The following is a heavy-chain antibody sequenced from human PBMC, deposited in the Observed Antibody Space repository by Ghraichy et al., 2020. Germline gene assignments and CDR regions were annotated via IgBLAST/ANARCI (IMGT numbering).Heavy chain of an antibody. Sequence: GGSLRLSCAASGFTFSNYGMNWVRQAPGKGLEWVAVISHDGSNKYYADSVKGRFTISRENSKNTLYLQMNSLRPEDTAVYYCAKGLADYYDSGSDSYYGIDDWGQGTTVTVSS. CDR1: GFTFSNYG. D-gene: IGHD3-10*01. CDR3: AKGLADYYDSGSDSYYGIDD. CDR2: ISHDGSNK. V-gene: IGHV3-30*18. J-gene: IGHJ6*02.